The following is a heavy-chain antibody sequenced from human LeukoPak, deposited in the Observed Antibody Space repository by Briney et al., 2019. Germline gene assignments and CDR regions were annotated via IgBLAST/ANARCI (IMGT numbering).Heavy chain of an antibody. V-gene: IGHV3-30*03. CDR3: AAGGPNDAFDI. CDR2: ISYDGSNK. J-gene: IGHJ3*02. Sequence: PGGSLRLSCAASGFTFSSYWMSWVRQAPGKGLEWVAVISYDGSNKYYADSVKGRFTISRDNSKNTLYLRMNSLRAEDTAVYYCAAGGPNDAFDIWGQGTMVTVSS. CDR1: GFTFSSYW. D-gene: IGHD3-10*01.